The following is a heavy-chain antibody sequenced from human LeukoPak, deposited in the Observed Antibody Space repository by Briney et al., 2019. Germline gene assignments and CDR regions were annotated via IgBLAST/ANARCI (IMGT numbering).Heavy chain of an antibody. CDR1: GFTFGSYE. CDR3: AKDHDSSGYPGFDY. D-gene: IGHD3-22*01. CDR2: ISSSGSTT. V-gene: IGHV3-48*03. Sequence: GGSLRLSCAASGFTFGSYEMNWVRQAPGKGLEWVSYISSSGSTTYYADSVKGRFTISRDNSKNTLYLQMNSLRAEDTAVYYCAKDHDSSGYPGFDYWGQGTLVTVSS. J-gene: IGHJ4*02.